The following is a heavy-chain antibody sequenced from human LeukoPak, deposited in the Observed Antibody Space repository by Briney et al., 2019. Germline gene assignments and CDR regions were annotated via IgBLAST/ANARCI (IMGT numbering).Heavy chain of an antibody. D-gene: IGHD2-2*02. J-gene: IGHJ5*02. CDR2: IIPIFGTA. Sequence: ASVKVSCKASGGTFSSYAISWVRQAPGQGLEWMGGIIPIFGTANYAQKFQGRVTITADESTSTAYMELSSLRAEDTAVYYCARSCSSTSCYRFDPWGQGTLVTVSS. CDR1: GGTFSSYA. V-gene: IGHV1-69*13. CDR3: ARSCSSTSCYRFDP.